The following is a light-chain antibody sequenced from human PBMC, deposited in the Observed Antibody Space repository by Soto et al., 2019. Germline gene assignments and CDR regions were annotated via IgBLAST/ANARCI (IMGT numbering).Light chain of an antibody. CDR1: QRVSSY. V-gene: IGKV3-11*01. Sequence: EIVLTQSPATLSLSPGERATLSCRASQRVSSYLAWYQQKPGQAPRLLIYDASNRATGIPARFSGSGSGTDFTLTSSSLEPEDFAVYYCQQRSNWPTCGQGTKLEIK. J-gene: IGKJ2*01. CDR2: DAS. CDR3: QQRSNWPT.